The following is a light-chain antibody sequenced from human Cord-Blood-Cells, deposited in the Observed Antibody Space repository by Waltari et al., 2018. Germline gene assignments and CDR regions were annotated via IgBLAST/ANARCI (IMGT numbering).Light chain of an antibody. Sequence: DIVMTQSPLSLPVTPGEPASISCRSSQSLLHINGYNYLDWYLQKPGQSPQLLIYLGSNRASGVPDRFSGSGSGTDVTLKISRAEAEDVGVYYCMQALQTPQITFGQGTRLEIK. CDR1: QSLLHINGYNY. CDR2: LGS. V-gene: IGKV2-28*01. CDR3: MQALQTPQIT. J-gene: IGKJ5*01.